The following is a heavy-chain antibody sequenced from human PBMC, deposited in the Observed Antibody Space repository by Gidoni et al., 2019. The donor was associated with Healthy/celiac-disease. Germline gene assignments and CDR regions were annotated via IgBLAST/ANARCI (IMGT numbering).Heavy chain of an antibody. CDR3: ARAGWAARVFDY. V-gene: IGHV1-2*04. J-gene: IGHJ4*02. CDR2: INPNSGGT. D-gene: IGHD6-6*01. CDR1: GYTFTGYY. Sequence: QVQLVQSGAEVKKPGASVKVYCKASGYTFTGYYMHWVRQAPGQGLEWMGWINPNSGGTNYAQNFQGWVTMTRDTSISTAYMELSRLRSDDTAVYYCARAGWAARVFDYWGQGTLVTVSS.